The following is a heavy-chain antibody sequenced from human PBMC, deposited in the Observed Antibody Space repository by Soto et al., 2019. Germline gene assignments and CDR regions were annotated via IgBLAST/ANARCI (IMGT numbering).Heavy chain of an antibody. V-gene: IGHV1-18*01. D-gene: IGHD6-13*01. CDR2: ISAYNGNT. Sequence: QVQLVQSGAEVKKPGASVKVSCKASGYTFTSYGISWVRQAPGQGLEWMGWISAYNGNTNYAQKLQGRVTMTTDTPTSTAYMELRSLRSDDTAVYYCARHSTGYSSSWYFGDYWGQGTLVTVSS. CDR3: ARHSTGYSSSWYFGDY. J-gene: IGHJ4*02. CDR1: GYTFTSYG.